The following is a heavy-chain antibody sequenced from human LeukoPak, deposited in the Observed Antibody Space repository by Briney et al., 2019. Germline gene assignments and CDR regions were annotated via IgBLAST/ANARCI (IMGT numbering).Heavy chain of an antibody. D-gene: IGHD3-22*01. J-gene: IGHJ4*02. Sequence: SETLSLTCAVYGGSFSGYYWSWIRQPPGKGLEWIGEINHSGSTNYNPSLKSRVTISVDTSKNQFSLKLSSVTVADTAVYYCATDSPDDSSKFDYWGQGTLVTVSS. CDR2: INHSGST. CDR1: GGSFSGYY. V-gene: IGHV4-34*01. CDR3: ATDSPDDSSKFDY.